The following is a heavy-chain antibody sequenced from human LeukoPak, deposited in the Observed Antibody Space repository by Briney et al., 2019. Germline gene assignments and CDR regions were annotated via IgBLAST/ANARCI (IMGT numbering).Heavy chain of an antibody. CDR2: IYPGDSDT. CDR3: ARHGGSFLLDAFDI. D-gene: IGHD2/OR15-2a*01. Sequence: PGESLKISCKGSGYDFTNYWIGWVRQMPGKGLEWMGIIYPGDSDTRYGPSFQGQVAISADKSISTVHLQWSSLRASDTAMYYCARHGGSFLLDAFDIWGQGTMVTVSS. J-gene: IGHJ3*02. CDR1: GYDFTNYW. V-gene: IGHV5-51*01.